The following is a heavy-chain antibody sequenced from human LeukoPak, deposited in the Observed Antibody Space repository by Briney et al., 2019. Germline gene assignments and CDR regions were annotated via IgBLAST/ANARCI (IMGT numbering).Heavy chain of an antibody. V-gene: IGHV1-18*01. D-gene: IGHD3-10*01. J-gene: IGHJ4*02. Sequence: ASVKVSCKASGYTFTSYGISWVRQAPGQGLEWMGWISAYNGNTNYAQKLQGRVTMTTDTSTSTAYMELRSLRSDDTAVYYCARDPAYYYGSGSYSLDYWGQGTLVTVSS. CDR1: GYTFTSYG. CDR2: ISAYNGNT. CDR3: ARDPAYYYGSGSYSLDY.